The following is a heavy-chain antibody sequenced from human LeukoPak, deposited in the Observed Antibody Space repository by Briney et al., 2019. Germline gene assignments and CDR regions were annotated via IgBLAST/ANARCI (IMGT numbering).Heavy chain of an antibody. CDR1: GFTFSDYY. V-gene: IGHV3-11*06. CDR2: INISSSYT. D-gene: IGHD3-22*01. Sequence: GGSLRLSCAASGFTFSDYYMSWIRQAPGKGLEWISYINISSSYTDYADSVKGRFTISRDNAKNSLYLQMNSLRAEDTALYYCARDVKSYYDSSGYYYGGGFVDYWGQGTLVTVPS. CDR3: ARDVKSYYDSSGYYYGGGFVDY. J-gene: IGHJ4*02.